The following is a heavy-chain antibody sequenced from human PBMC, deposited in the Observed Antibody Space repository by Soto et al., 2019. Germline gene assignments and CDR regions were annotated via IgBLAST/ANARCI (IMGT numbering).Heavy chain of an antibody. D-gene: IGHD3-22*01. Sequence: PGGSLRLSCAASGFTLNSYAMSWVRQAPGKGLEWVSALSGSGGRTYYADSVKGRFTISRDNSKNTLYLQMNSLRVEDTAVYYCAKDAGYYYYMDVWGKGSTVTVSS. J-gene: IGHJ6*03. CDR2: LSGSGGRT. CDR3: AKDAGYYYYMDV. V-gene: IGHV3-23*01. CDR1: GFTLNSYA.